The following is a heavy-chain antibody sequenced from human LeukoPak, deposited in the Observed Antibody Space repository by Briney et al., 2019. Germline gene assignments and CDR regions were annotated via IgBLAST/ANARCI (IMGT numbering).Heavy chain of an antibody. Sequence: SETLSLTCAVYGGSFSGYYWSWIRQPPGKGLEWIGEINHSGSTNYNPSLKSRVTISVDTSKNQFSLKLSSVTAADTAVYYCARGPGGVVPAAWGWFDPWGQGTLATVSS. CDR2: INHSGST. J-gene: IGHJ5*02. CDR1: GGSFSGYY. V-gene: IGHV4-34*01. CDR3: ARGPGGVVPAAWGWFDP. D-gene: IGHD2-2*01.